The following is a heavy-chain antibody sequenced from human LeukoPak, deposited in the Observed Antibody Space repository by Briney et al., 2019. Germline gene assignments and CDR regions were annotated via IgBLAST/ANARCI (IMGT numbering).Heavy chain of an antibody. J-gene: IGHJ2*01. CDR2: IGTAGDT. V-gene: IGHV3-13*01. CDR3: ARERSGYFDL. D-gene: IGHD5-24*01. Sequence: AGGSLRLSCAASGFTFSSYDMHWVHQATGKGLEWVSAIGTAGDTYYPGSVKGRFTISRENAKNSLYLQMNSLRAGDTAVYYCARERSGYFDLWGRGTLVTVSS. CDR1: GFTFSSYD.